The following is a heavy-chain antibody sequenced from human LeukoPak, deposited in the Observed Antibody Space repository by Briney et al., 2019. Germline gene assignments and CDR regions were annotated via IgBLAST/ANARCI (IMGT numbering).Heavy chain of an antibody. D-gene: IGHD4-23*01. V-gene: IGHV1-69*01. CDR2: IIPIFGTA. CDR1: GFTFSSYA. CDR3: ARNDYGGNSESVY. Sequence: PGGSLRLSCAASGFTFSSYAISWVRQAPGQGLEWMGGIIPIFGTANYAQKFQGRVTITADESTSTAYMELSSLRSEDTAVYYCARNDYGGNSESVYWGQGTLVTVSS. J-gene: IGHJ4*02.